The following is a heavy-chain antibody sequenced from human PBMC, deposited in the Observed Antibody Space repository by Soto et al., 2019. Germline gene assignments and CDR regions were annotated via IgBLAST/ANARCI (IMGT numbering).Heavy chain of an antibody. CDR1: GFTFSSYA. Sequence: PGGSLRLSCAASGFTFSSYAMSWVRQAPGKGLEWVSAISGSGGSTYYADSVKGRFTISRDNSKNTLYLQMNSLRAEDTAVYYCANHRYNWNQTRFDYWGQGTLVTVSS. J-gene: IGHJ4*02. V-gene: IGHV3-23*01. CDR2: ISGSGGST. D-gene: IGHD1-20*01. CDR3: ANHRYNWNQTRFDY.